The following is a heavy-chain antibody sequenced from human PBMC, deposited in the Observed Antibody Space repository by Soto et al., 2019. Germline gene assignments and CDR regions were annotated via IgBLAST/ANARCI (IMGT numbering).Heavy chain of an antibody. V-gene: IGHV5-51*01. Sequence: GESLKISCKGSGYSFTSYWIGWVRQMPGKGLEWMGIIYPGDSDTRYSPSFQGQVTISADKSISTAYLQWSSLKASDTAMYYCARTIDCSSTSCYPPYYYGMDVWGQGTTVTVSS. J-gene: IGHJ6*02. D-gene: IGHD2-2*01. CDR2: IYPGDSDT. CDR3: ARTIDCSSTSCYPPYYYGMDV. CDR1: GYSFTSYW.